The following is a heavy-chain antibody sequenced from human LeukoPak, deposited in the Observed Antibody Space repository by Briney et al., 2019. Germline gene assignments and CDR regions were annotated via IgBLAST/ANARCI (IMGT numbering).Heavy chain of an antibody. J-gene: IGHJ4*02. V-gene: IGHV3-21*06. CDR3: ARAGPSSSWHQFDH. Sequence: GGSLRLSCAASGFSFSSYRMNWVRQAPGKGLEWVSSVSNSGDYIHYADSVKGRFTISRDNSKNSLYLQMNRLRAEDTAVYYCARAGPSSSWHQFDHWGQGTLVTVSS. CDR2: VSNSGDYI. CDR1: GFSFSSYR. D-gene: IGHD6-13*01.